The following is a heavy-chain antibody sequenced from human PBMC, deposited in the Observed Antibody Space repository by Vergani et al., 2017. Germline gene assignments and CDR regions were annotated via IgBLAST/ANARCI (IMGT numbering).Heavy chain of an antibody. CDR3: ARIRRYCSSTSCQSGWFDP. CDR2: IFSNDEK. J-gene: IGHJ5*02. D-gene: IGHD2-2*01. CDR1: GFSLSNARMG. V-gene: IGHV2-26*01. Sequence: QVTLKESGPVLVKPTETLTLTCTVSGFSLSNARMGVSWIRQPPGKALEWLAHIFSNDEKSYSTSLKSRLTIPKDTSKSQVVLTMTNMDPVDTATYYCARIRRYCSSTSCQSGWFDPWGQGTLVTVSS.